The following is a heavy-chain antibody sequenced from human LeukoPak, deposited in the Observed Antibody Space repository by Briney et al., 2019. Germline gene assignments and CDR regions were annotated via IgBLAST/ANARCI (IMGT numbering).Heavy chain of an antibody. D-gene: IGHD3-16*02. CDR1: GYTFTSYG. CDR3: AREGHYDYVWGSYRYIYSDY. Sequence: ASVKVSCKASGYTFTSYGISWVPQAPGQGLEWMGWISAYNGNTNYAQKLQGRVTMTTDTSTSTAYMELRSLRSDDTAVYYCAREGHYDYVWGSYRYIYSDYWGQGTLVTVSS. J-gene: IGHJ4*02. CDR2: ISAYNGNT. V-gene: IGHV1-18*01.